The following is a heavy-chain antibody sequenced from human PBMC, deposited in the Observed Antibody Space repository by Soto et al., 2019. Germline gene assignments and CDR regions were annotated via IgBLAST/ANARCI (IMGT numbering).Heavy chain of an antibody. J-gene: IGHJ4*02. Sequence: SEILSLTCTVSGGSISSYYWSWIRQPPGKGLEWIGYIYYSGSTNYNPSLKSRVTISVDTSKNQFSLKLSSVTAADTAVYYCARNYGSGSYRTIDYWGQGTLVPVSS. CDR1: GGSISSYY. CDR2: IYYSGST. D-gene: IGHD3-10*01. V-gene: IGHV4-59*12. CDR3: ARNYGSGSYRTIDY.